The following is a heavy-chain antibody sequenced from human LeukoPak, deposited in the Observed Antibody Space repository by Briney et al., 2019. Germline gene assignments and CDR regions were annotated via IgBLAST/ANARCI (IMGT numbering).Heavy chain of an antibody. V-gene: IGHV3-33*06. Sequence: GGSLRLSCAAYGFTFSSYGMHWVRQPPGKGLEWVAVIWYDGNNKYYADSVKGRFTISRDNSKNTLYLQMNNLRAEDTAVYYCAKDMVRGVSYYYYMDVWGKGTTVTVFS. CDR1: GFTFSSYG. CDR3: AKDMVRGVSYYYYMDV. D-gene: IGHD3-10*01. CDR2: IWYDGNNK. J-gene: IGHJ6*03.